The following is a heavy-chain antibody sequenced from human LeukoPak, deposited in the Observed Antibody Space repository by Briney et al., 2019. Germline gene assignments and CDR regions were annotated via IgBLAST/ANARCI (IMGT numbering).Heavy chain of an antibody. CDR2: ISSSSSYI. CDR3: ARGFDEYPAGDWFDP. CDR1: GFTFSSYS. J-gene: IGHJ5*02. Sequence: PGGSLGLSCAASGFTFSSYSMNWVRQAPGKGLEWVSSISSSSSYIYYADSVKGRFTISRDNAKNSLYLQMNSLRAEDTAVYYCARGFDEYPAGDWFDPWGQGTLVTVSS. V-gene: IGHV3-21*01. D-gene: IGHD3-9*01.